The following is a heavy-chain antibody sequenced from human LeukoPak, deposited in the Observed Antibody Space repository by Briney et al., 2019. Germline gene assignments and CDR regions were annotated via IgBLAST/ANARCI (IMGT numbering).Heavy chain of an antibody. CDR1: GFTFSTYS. CDR2: IRGSGSPI. D-gene: IGHD6-19*01. CDR3: ARDLAGSGIFMDY. V-gene: IGHV3-48*02. J-gene: IGHJ4*02. Sequence: GGSLRLSCAASGFTFSTYSMNWVRQAPGKGLEWISYIRGSGSPIYYADSVKGRFTISRDNARNSLYLQMNSLRDEDTAVYYCARDLAGSGIFMDYWGRGTLVTVSS.